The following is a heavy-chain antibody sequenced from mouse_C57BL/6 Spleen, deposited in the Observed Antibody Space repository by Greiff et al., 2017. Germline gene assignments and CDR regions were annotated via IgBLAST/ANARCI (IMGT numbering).Heavy chain of an antibody. CDR1: GYTFTSYD. CDR2: IYPRDGST. V-gene: IGHV1-85*01. Sequence: QVQLQQSGPELVKPGASVKLSCKASGYTFTSYDINWVKQRPGQGLEWIGWIYPRDGSTKYNEKFKGKATLTVDTSSSTAYMELHSLTSEDSAVYFCAREVDYDYDDPDWYFDVWGTGTTVTVSS. CDR3: AREVDYDYDDPDWYFDV. J-gene: IGHJ1*03. D-gene: IGHD2-4*01.